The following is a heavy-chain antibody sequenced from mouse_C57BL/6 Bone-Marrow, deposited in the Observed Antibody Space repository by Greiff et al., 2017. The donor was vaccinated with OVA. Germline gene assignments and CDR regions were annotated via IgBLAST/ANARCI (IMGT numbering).Heavy chain of an antibody. CDR1: GYSFTGYF. V-gene: IGHV1-20*01. J-gene: IGHJ2*01. CDR3: ARVLRYDPLFDY. CDR2: INPYNGDT. D-gene: IGHD1-1*01. Sequence: VQLQQSGPELVKPGDSVKISCKASGYSFTGYFMNWVMQSHGKSLEWIGRINPYNGDTFYNQKFKGKATLTVDKSSSTAHMELRSLTSEDSAVDYCARVLRYDPLFDYWGQGTTLTVSA.